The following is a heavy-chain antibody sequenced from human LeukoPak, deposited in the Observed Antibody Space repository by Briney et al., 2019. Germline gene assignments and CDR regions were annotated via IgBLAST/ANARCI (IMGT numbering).Heavy chain of an antibody. V-gene: IGHV5-51*01. CDR1: GYSFTSYW. D-gene: IGHD6-6*01. CDR2: IYPGDSDT. Sequence: GESLKISCKGSGYSFTSYWIGWVRQMPGKGLEWMGIIYPGDSDTRYSPPFQGQVTISADKSISTAYLQWSSLKASDTAMYYCARHRPSSSFPSDYWGQGTLVTVSS. J-gene: IGHJ4*02. CDR3: ARHRPSSSFPSDY.